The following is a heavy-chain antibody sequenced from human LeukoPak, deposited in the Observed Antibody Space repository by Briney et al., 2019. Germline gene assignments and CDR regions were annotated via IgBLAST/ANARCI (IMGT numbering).Heavy chain of an antibody. CDR1: GFTFSSYA. CDR2: ISGSGGST. Sequence: GGSLRLSCAASGFTFSSYAMSWVRQAPGKGLEWVSAISGSGGSTYYADSVKGRFTISRDNSKNTLYLQMNSLRAEDTAVYYCANAAAGTYYYYYMDVWGKGTTVTVSS. J-gene: IGHJ6*03. CDR3: ANAAAGTYYYYYMDV. D-gene: IGHD6-13*01. V-gene: IGHV3-23*01.